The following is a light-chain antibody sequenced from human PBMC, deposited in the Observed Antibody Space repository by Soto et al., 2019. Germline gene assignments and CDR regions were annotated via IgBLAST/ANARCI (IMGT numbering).Light chain of an antibody. CDR1: QSVSSSY. Sequence: ILLTHAQRTLSLSPVGGAIFSCRHTQSVSSSYLAWYPQRPGQAPRLLIYGASTRATGIPARFSGSGSGTEFTLTISSLQSEDFAVYYCQQRSNWPPSWTFGQGTKVDI. CDR2: GAS. CDR3: QQRSNWPPSWT. V-gene: IGKV3D-20*02. J-gene: IGKJ1*01.